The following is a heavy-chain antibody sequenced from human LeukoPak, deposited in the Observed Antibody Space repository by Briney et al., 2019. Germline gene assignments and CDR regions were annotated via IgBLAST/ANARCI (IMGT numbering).Heavy chain of an antibody. J-gene: IGHJ5*02. Sequence: SETLSLTCTVSGGSISSSSYYWGWIRQPPGKGLEWIGSIYYSGSTYYNPSLKSRVTISVDTSKNQFSLKLSSVTAADTAVYYCARVQLGYYYDSSGYYPIPNWFDPWGQGTLVTVSS. CDR2: IYYSGST. CDR1: GGSISSSSYY. D-gene: IGHD3-22*01. V-gene: IGHV4-39*01. CDR3: ARVQLGYYYDSSGYYPIPNWFDP.